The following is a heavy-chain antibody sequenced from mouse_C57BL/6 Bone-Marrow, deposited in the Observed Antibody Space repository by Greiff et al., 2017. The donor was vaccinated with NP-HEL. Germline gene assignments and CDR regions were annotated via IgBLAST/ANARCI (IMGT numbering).Heavy chain of an antibody. CDR2: ISSGGSYT. CDR1: GFTFSSYG. CDR3: ARTNYFDY. J-gene: IGHJ2*01. V-gene: IGHV5-6*01. Sequence: EVHLVESGGDLVKPGGSLKLSCAASGFTFSSYGMSWVRQTPDKRLEWVATISSGGSYTYSPDSVTGRFTISRDNAKNTLYLQMSSLKSEDTAMYYCARTNYFDYWGQGTTLTVSS.